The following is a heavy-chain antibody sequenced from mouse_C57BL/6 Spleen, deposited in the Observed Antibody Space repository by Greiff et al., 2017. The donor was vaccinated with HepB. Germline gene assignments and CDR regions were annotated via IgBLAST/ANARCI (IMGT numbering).Heavy chain of an antibody. CDR3: ARQGDYDEWFAY. D-gene: IGHD2-4*01. CDR1: GFTFSDYY. V-gene: IGHV5-16*01. J-gene: IGHJ3*01. Sequence: EVKLVESEGGLVQPGSSMKLSCTASGFTFSDYYMAWVRQVPEKGLEWVANINYDGSSTYYLDSLKSRFIISRDNAKNILYLQMSSLKSEDTATYYCARQGDYDEWFAYWGQGTLVTVSA. CDR2: INYDGSST.